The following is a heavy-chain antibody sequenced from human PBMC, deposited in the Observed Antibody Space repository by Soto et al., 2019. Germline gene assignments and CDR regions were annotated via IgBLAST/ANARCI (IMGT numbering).Heavy chain of an antibody. V-gene: IGHV4-30-2*01. CDR3: ARGKYYYDSSGYYGAFDI. CDR1: GGSISSGGYS. D-gene: IGHD3-22*01. CDR2: IYHSGST. Sequence: SETLSLTCAVSGGSISSGGYSWSWIRQPPGKGLEWIGYIYHSGSTYYNPSLKSRVTISVDRSKNQFSLKLSSVTAADTAVYCCARGKYYYDSSGYYGAFDIWGQGTMVTVSS. J-gene: IGHJ3*02.